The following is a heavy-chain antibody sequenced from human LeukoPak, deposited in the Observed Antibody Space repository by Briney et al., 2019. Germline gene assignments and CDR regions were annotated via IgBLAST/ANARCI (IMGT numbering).Heavy chain of an antibody. J-gene: IGHJ4*02. CDR1: GFTFSTYW. CDR2: IKQDGSEK. V-gene: IGHV3-7*01. CDR3: ARDSAGNDY. Sequence: GGSLRLSCAASGFTFSTYWMCWVRQAPGKGLEWVANIKQDGSEKYYVDSVKGRFTISRDNAKNSLYLQMNSLRAEDTAMYYCARDSAGNDYWGQGTLVTVSP. D-gene: IGHD6-13*01.